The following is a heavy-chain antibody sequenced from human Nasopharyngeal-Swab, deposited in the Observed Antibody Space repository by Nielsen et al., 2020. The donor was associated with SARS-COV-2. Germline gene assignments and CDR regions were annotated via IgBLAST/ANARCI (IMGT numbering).Heavy chain of an antibody. V-gene: IGHV4-39*01. D-gene: IGHD6-19*01. J-gene: IGHJ4*02. CDR3: ARQERQWLELQPHYFDY. Sequence: SETLSLTCTVYGGSISSSSYYWGWIRQQPGKGLEWIGSIYYSGSTYYNPSLKSRVTISVDTSKNQFSLKLSSVTAADTAVYYCARQERQWLELQPHYFDYWGQGTLVTVSS. CDR2: IYYSGST. CDR1: GGSISSSSYY.